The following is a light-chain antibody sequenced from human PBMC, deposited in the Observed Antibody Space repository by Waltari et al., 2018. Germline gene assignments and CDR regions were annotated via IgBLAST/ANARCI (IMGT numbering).Light chain of an antibody. V-gene: IGLV2-14*01. J-gene: IGLJ2*01. CDR3: ASYTSTNTLL. CDR2: EVS. Sequence: QSALTQPASVSASPGQSIAISCTGTGSDVGGYNYVSWYQQHPGKVPQLMIYEVSNRPSGVSDRFSGSKSGNTASLTISGLQAEDEADYYCASYTSTNTLLFGGGTKLTVL. CDR1: GSDVGGYNY.